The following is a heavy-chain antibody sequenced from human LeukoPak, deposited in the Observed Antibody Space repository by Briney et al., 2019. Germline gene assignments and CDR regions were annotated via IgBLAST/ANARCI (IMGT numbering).Heavy chain of an antibody. D-gene: IGHD6-13*01. Sequence: RTSETLSLTCTVSGGSISSSSYYWGWIRQPPGKGLEWIGSIYYSGSTYYNPSLKSRVTISVDTSKNQFSLKLSSVTAADTAVYYCARGPPTHAAHIAAAGRGFDPWGQGTLVTVSS. CDR3: ARGPPTHAAHIAAAGRGFDP. J-gene: IGHJ5*02. V-gene: IGHV4-39*07. CDR2: IYYSGST. CDR1: GGSISSSSYY.